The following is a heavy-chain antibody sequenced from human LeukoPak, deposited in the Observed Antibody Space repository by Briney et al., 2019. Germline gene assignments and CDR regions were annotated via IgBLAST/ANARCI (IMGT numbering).Heavy chain of an antibody. J-gene: IGHJ4*02. Sequence: PGGSLRLSCAASGFTFSSLYMHWVRQAPGQGLEYVSSVSSSGDRTHYASSVKGRFTISRDNSKNTLYLQMGGLRAEDTALYYCARGPGGYDNWGQGTLVTVSS. CDR3: ARGPGGYDN. V-gene: IGHV3-64*01. CDR1: GFTFSSLY. D-gene: IGHD3-16*01. CDR2: VSSSGDRT.